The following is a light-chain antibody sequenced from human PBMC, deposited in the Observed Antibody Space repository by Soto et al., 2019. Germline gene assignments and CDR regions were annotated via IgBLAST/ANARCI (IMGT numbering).Light chain of an antibody. CDR1: QSISTY. Sequence: DIQMTQSPSSLSASVGDRVTITCRASQSISTYLNWYKQEPRKAPKLLIYAASTLQSGVPSRFSGSGSGTDFTVTISSLQPEDFANYYCQERYSRPYSCGQGTKLGIK. CDR3: QERYSRPYS. CDR2: AAS. J-gene: IGKJ2*01. V-gene: IGKV1-39*01.